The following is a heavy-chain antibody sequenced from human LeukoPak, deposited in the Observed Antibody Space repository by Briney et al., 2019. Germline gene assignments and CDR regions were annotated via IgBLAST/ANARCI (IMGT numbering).Heavy chain of an antibody. CDR3: ARAPQSDYGTRWYFDL. CDR2: IYHSGST. D-gene: IGHD4-17*01. V-gene: IGHV4-34*01. CDR1: GGSFSAYY. Sequence: SETLSLTCAVYGGSFSAYYWSWIRQPPGRGLERIGEIYHSGSTNYNPSLKSRVTISVDTSKNQFSLKLSSVTAADTAVYYCARAPQSDYGTRWYFDLWGRGTLVTVSS. J-gene: IGHJ2*01.